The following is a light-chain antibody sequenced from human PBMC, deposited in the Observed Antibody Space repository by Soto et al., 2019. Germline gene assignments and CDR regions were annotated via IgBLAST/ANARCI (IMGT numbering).Light chain of an antibody. CDR2: EVS. J-gene: IGLJ1*01. V-gene: IGLV2-14*01. CDR3: SSHTSYSTRV. Sequence: QSALTQPASVSGSPGQSIAISCTGTSSDVGGYNYVSWYQQHPGKDTKLMIHEVSNRPSGISDRLSGSKSGNTASLTISGLQADDEANYYCSSHTSYSTRVFGTGTKLTVL. CDR1: SSDVGGYNY.